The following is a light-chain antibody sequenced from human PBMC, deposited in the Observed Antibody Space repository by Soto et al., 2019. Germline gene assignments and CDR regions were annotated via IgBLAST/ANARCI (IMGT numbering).Light chain of an antibody. V-gene: IGKV1-5*03. CDR2: KAS. J-gene: IGKJ5*01. CDR3: QQYNNWPPIT. CDR1: QTISSW. Sequence: DIKMTQSPSTLSGSVGDRVTITCRASQTISSWLAWYQQKPGKAPKLLIYKASTLKSGVPSRFSGSGSGTEFTLTISSLQSEDFAVYYCQQYNNWPPITFGQGTRLEIK.